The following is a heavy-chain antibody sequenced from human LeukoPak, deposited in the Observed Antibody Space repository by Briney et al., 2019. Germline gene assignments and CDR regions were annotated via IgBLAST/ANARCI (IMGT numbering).Heavy chain of an antibody. Sequence: PGGSLRLSCAASGFTFSNYEMNRVRQAPGKGLGWVSYISSTGRTMYYADSVKGRFTISRDNAKNPLYLQMNSLRAEDTAVYYCARGFLGGSSSDFWGQGTLVPVSS. V-gene: IGHV3-48*03. CDR3: ARGFLGGSSSDF. CDR2: ISSTGRTM. D-gene: IGHD6-13*01. J-gene: IGHJ4*02. CDR1: GFTFSNYE.